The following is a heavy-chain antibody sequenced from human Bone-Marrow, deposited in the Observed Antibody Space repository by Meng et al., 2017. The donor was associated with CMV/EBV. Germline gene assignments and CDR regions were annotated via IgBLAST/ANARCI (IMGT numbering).Heavy chain of an antibody. CDR3: ARDLAGYSGYDLRN. CDR2: INPNSGGT. V-gene: IGHV1-2*02. Sequence: ASVKVSCKASGYTFTSYYMHWVRQAPGQGLEWMGWINPNSGGTNYAQKFQGRVTMTRDTSISTAYMELSRLRSDDTAVYYCARDLAGYSGYDLRNWGQGTLVTGSS. D-gene: IGHD5-12*01. J-gene: IGHJ4*02. CDR1: GYTFTSYY.